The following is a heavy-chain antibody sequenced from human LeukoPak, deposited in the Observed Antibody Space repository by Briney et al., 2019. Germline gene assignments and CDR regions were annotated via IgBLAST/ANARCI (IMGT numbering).Heavy chain of an antibody. Sequence: GGSLRLSCAASGFTFSSYAMTWVRQAPGEGLEWVSCISSSGSTLYNADSVKGRFTISRDNAKNSLFLQMNSLRAEDTAVYYCARDQVVWDGYNSRGRGGPHDYWGQGTLVTVSS. CDR3: ARDQVVWDGYNSRGRGGPHDY. V-gene: IGHV3-48*04. D-gene: IGHD5-24*01. CDR1: GFTFSSYA. J-gene: IGHJ4*02. CDR2: ISSSGSTL.